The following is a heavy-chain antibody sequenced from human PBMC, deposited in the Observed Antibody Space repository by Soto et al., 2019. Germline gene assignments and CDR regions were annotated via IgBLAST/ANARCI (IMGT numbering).Heavy chain of an antibody. V-gene: IGHV3-21*01. CDR2: ISSSSSYI. D-gene: IGHD2-15*01. Sequence: PGESLQISGAGSGRTFSSYSMNWVRQAQGKGLEWVSSISSSSSYIYYADSVKGRFTISRDNAKNSLYLQMNSLRAEDTAVYYCARVSGVVVAATPDPYWGQGTLVTVSS. CDR1: GRTFSSYS. CDR3: ARVSGVVVAATPDPY. J-gene: IGHJ4*02.